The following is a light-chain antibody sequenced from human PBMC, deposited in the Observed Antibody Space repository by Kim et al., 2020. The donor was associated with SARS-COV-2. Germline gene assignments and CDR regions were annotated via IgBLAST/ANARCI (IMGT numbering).Light chain of an antibody. CDR1: QSGSSY. CDR3: QQRSNSPFT. CDR2: DAS. Sequence: LSPGERAPPSCRASQSGSSYLAWYQQKPGQPPRLLFYDASNGATGITARFSGSGSGTVFTLTISSLEPEDFAVYYCQQRSNSPFTFGPGTRVDIK. J-gene: IGKJ3*01. V-gene: IGKV3-11*01.